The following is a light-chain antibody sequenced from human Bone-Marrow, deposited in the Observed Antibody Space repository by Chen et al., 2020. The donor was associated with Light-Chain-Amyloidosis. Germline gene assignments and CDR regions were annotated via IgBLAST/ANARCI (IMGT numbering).Light chain of an antibody. Sequence: QSALTQPRSASGSLGQSVSISCTGTSRDIGAYYFVSWYQHHPGKAPKLIIYEVTKRPSGVPYRFSGSKSAFTATLTVSGLQADDEADYYCSSYAGSDHFAVFGGGTKVTVL. J-gene: IGLJ2*01. CDR1: SRDIGAYYF. CDR2: EVT. V-gene: IGLV2-8*01. CDR3: SSYAGSDHFAV.